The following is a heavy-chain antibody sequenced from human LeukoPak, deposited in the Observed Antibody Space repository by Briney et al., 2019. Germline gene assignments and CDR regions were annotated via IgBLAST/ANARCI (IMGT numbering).Heavy chain of an antibody. CDR1: GFTFSSYA. CDR3: ASRNNWNFFRSTSSDFDY. Sequence: GWSLRLSCAASGFTFSSYAMSLVRQAAGKGLEWVSASSGSGGSTYYADSVNGRFTISRDNSKNTLYLQMNSLRADDTAVYYCASRNNWNFFRSTSSDFDYWGQGTLVTVSS. CDR2: SSGSGGST. J-gene: IGHJ4*02. D-gene: IGHD1-7*01. V-gene: IGHV3-23*01.